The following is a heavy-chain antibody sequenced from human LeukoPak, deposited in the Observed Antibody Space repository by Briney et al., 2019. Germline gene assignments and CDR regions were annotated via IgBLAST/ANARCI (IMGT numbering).Heavy chain of an antibody. CDR3: TKSEDYGLIRI. CDR1: GASIIGYY. J-gene: IGHJ3*02. D-gene: IGHD3/OR15-3a*01. Sequence: PSETLSLTCSVSGASIIGYYWGWIRQPPGKGLEWIGNIYYTGNTYYNSSLKSRVTISLDTSKNKFSLKMISMTAADTAAYYCTKSEDYGLIRICGRGTMVTVSS. CDR2: IYYTGNT. V-gene: IGHV4-39*07.